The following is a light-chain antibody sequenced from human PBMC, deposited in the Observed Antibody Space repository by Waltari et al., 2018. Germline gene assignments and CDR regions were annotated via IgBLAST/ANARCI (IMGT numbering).Light chain of an antibody. CDR3: SSYIDSSTLEL. Sequence: QSALTQPASVSGSPGQSITISCTGTSSDIGGYNYVSWYQQVPGKAPKLIIYDFSNLPSGVSSRCSGSKSGNTASLTISGLQAEDEADYFCSSYIDSSTLELFGGGTSLTVL. J-gene: IGLJ2*01. CDR2: DFS. CDR1: SSDIGGYNY. V-gene: IGLV2-14*03.